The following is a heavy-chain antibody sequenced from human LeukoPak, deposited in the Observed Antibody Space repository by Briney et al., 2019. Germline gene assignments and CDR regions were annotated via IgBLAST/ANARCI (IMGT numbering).Heavy chain of an antibody. CDR1: GGSISSSSYY. CDR2: IYYSGST. Sequence: SETLSLTCTVSGGSISSSSYYWGWIRQPPGKGLEWIGSIYYSGSTYYNPSLKSRVTISVDTSKNQFSLKLSSVTAADTAVYYCARQPNYYDSSGYYHFDYWGQGTLVTVSS. D-gene: IGHD3-22*01. J-gene: IGHJ4*02. V-gene: IGHV4-39*07. CDR3: ARQPNYYDSSGYYHFDY.